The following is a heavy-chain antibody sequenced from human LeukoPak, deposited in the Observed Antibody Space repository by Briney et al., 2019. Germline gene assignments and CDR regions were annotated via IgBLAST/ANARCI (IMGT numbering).Heavy chain of an antibody. CDR3: VRGNPFGGY. CDR2: IKQDGSEI. Sequence: PGGSLRHSCAASGFTLSSYWMIWVRQAPGKGLEWVANIKQDGSEISYVDSVKGRFTISRDNVKNSLYLQMNSLRAEDTAVYYCVRGNPFGGYWGQGTLVTVSS. V-gene: IGHV3-7*03. J-gene: IGHJ4*02. CDR1: GFTLSSYW. D-gene: IGHD2-15*01.